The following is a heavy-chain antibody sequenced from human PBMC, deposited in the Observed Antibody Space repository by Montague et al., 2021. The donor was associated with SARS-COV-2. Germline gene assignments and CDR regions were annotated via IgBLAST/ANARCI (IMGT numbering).Heavy chain of an antibody. CDR2: IDWDDDK. V-gene: IGHV2-70*01. CDR3: ARSYGTTVVTRAFDY. D-gene: IGHD4-23*01. CDR1: GFSLSTSGMS. J-gene: IGHJ4*02. Sequence: PALVKPTQTLTLTCTFSGFSLSTSGMSVSWIRQPPGKALEWLTLIDWDDDKYYSTSLKTRLTISKDTSKNQVVLTMTNMDPVDTATCYCARSYGTTVVTRAFDYWGQGTLVTVSS.